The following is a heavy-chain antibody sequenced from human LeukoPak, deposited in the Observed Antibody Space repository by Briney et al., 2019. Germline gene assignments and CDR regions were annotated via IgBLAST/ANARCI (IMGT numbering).Heavy chain of an antibody. V-gene: IGHV4-39*07. CDR1: GGSISSSNYY. CDR3: ARGRRYCSSTSCPTLDY. CDR2: IYYSGST. Sequence: SETLSLTCTVSGGSISSSNYYWGWIRQPPGKGLEWIGSIYYSGSTFYNPSLKSRVTISVDTSKNQFSLKLSSVTAADTAVYYCARGRRYCSSTSCPTLDYWGQGTLVTVSS. D-gene: IGHD2-2*01. J-gene: IGHJ4*02.